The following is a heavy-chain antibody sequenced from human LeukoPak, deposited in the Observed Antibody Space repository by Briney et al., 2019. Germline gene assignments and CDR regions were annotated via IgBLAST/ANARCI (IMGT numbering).Heavy chain of an antibody. V-gene: IGHV3-30*18. CDR1: GFTFSSYG. J-gene: IGHJ6*02. D-gene: IGHD2/OR15-2a*01. CDR3: GKDLVVTTVYYFYYGMDV. CDR2: ISYDGSNK. Sequence: PGGSLRLSCAAPGFTFSSYGMHWVRQAPGKGLEWVAVISYDGSNKYYADSVKGRFTISRDNSKNTLYLQMNSLRAEDTAVYYCGKDLVVTTVYYFYYGMDVRGQGTTVTVPS.